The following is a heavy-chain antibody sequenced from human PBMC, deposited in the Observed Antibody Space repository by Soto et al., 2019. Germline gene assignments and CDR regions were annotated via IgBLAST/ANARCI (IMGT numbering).Heavy chain of an antibody. CDR1: GGSFSGYY. J-gene: IGHJ6*02. V-gene: IGHV4-34*01. CDR3: ARGRDSSGRNYYYYGMDG. D-gene: IGHD6-19*01. CDR2: INHSGST. Sequence: SETLSLTCAVYGGSFSGYYWSWIRQPPGKGLEWIGEINHSGSTNYNPSLKSRVTISVDTSKNQFSLKLSSVTAADTAVYYCARGRDSSGRNYYYYGMDGWGQGTTVTVSS.